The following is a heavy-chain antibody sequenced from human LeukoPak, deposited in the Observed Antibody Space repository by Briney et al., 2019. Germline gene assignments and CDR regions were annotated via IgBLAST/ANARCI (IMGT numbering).Heavy chain of an antibody. Sequence: SGGSLRLSCAASGFIFIDYYMGWIRQAPGKGLEWVSYISGSGSTIFYADSVKGRFTISRDNAKNSLYLQMNSLGAEDTAVYYCARESPLGYYYYMDVWGKGTTVTVSS. V-gene: IGHV3-11*04. J-gene: IGHJ6*03. CDR2: ISGSGSTI. CDR3: ARESPLGYYYYMDV. CDR1: GFIFIDYY.